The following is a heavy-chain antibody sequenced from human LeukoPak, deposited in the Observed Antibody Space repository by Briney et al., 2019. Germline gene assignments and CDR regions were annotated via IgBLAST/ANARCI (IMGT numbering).Heavy chain of an antibody. Sequence: SETLSLTCTVSGGSISSYYWSWIRQPAGKGLEWIGRIYTSGSTNYNPSLKSRVTMSVDTSKNQFSLKLSSVTAADTAVYYCARVRTYYDFWSGSHLDAFDIWGQGTMVTVSS. D-gene: IGHD3-3*01. CDR3: ARVRTYYDFWSGSHLDAFDI. CDR1: GGSISSYY. CDR2: IYTSGST. J-gene: IGHJ3*02. V-gene: IGHV4-4*07.